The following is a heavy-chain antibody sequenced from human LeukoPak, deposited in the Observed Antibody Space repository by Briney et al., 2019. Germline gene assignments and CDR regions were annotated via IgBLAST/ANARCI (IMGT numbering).Heavy chain of an antibody. Sequence: GGSLRLSCAASGFTFSSYSMNWVRQAPGKGLEWVSYISSSSSTIYYADSVKGRFTISRDNAKNSLYLQMNSLRAEDTAVYYCARGEVATGSDYWGQGTLVTVSS. V-gene: IGHV3-48*01. CDR2: ISSSSSTI. J-gene: IGHJ4*02. CDR3: ARGEVATGSDY. CDR1: GFTFSSYS. D-gene: IGHD5-24*01.